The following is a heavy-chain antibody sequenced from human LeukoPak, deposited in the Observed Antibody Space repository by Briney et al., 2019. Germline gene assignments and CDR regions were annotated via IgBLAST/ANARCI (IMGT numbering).Heavy chain of an antibody. V-gene: IGHV3-23*01. D-gene: IGHD2-21*01. Sequence: PGGSLRLSCAASGFTFSNYAMSWVRQAPGKGLEWVSVIGGGGDTKYADSVKGRFTISRDNSKNTLYLQMNSLRVEDTAVYYCAKDFDCDLWGQGTLVTVSS. J-gene: IGHJ5*02. CDR1: GFTFSNYA. CDR3: AKDFDCDL. CDR2: IGGGGDT.